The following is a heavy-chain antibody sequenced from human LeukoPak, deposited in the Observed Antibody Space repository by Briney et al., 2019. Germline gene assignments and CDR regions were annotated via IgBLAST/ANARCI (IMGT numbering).Heavy chain of an antibody. V-gene: IGHV4-34*01. CDR2: INHSGST. Sequence: SETLSLTCAVYGGSFSGYYWSWIRQPPGKGLEWIGEINHSGSTNYNPSLKSRVTISVDTSKNQFSLKLSSVTAADTAVYYCARGQPDYVWGSYRYTGHYFDYWGQGTLVTVSS. CDR1: GGSFSGYY. J-gene: IGHJ4*02. D-gene: IGHD3-16*02. CDR3: ARGQPDYVWGSYRYTGHYFDY.